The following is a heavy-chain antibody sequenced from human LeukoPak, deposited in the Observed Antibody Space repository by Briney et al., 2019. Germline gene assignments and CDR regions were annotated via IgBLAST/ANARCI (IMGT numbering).Heavy chain of an antibody. CDR3: ARDSAGTCSGAGCDPDDFDY. J-gene: IGHJ4*02. D-gene: IGHD2-15*01. CDR2: ISGRSTDT. V-gene: IGHV3-11*06. Sequence: GGSLRLSCAASEFTLSNYYMTWVRRAPGKGLEWISHISGRSTDTNYADSVKGRFTISRDNAKNSLYLQMNSLRVEDAAVYYCARDSAGTCSGAGCDPDDFDYWGQGTLVTVSS. CDR1: EFTLSNYY.